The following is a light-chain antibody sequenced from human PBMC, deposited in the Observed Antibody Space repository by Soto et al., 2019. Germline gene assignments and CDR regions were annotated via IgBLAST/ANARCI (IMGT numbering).Light chain of an antibody. V-gene: IGKV4-1*01. Sequence: DIVMTQSPDSLAVSLGERATINCKSSQNILYNSISNNYLAWYQQKPGQPPKLLIYWASTRESGVPDRFSGSGSGTDFTLAISRLQAEDVAVYYCQQYYSTPPTFGQGTKVEIK. CDR3: QQYYSTPPT. CDR2: WAS. J-gene: IGKJ1*01. CDR1: QNILYNSISNNY.